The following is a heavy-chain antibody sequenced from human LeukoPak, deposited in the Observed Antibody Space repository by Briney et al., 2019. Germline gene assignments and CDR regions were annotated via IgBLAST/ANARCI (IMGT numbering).Heavy chain of an antibody. D-gene: IGHD3-3*01. CDR1: GGSISSYY. CDR2: IYYSGST. CDR3: ARGVVTIFGVVIPHWFDP. J-gene: IGHJ5*02. Sequence: SETLSLTCTVSGGSISSYYWSWLRQPPGKGLEWIGHIYYSGSTNYNPSLKSRVTISVDTSKNQFSLKLSSVTAADTAVYYCARGVVTIFGVVIPHWFDPWGQGTLVTVSS. V-gene: IGHV4-59*12.